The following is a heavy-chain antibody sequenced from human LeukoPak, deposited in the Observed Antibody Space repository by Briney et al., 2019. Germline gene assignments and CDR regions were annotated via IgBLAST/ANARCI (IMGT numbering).Heavy chain of an antibody. V-gene: IGHV3-53*01. CDR3: ARMGDYYYYYGMDV. CDR1: GFTVSSNY. CDR2: IYSGGST. Sequence: GGSLRLSCAASGFTVSSNYMSWVRQAPGKGLEWVSVIYSGGSTYYADSVKGRFTISRDNSKNTLYLQMNSLRAEDTAVCYCARMGDYYYYYGMDVWGQGTTVTVSS. J-gene: IGHJ6*02. D-gene: IGHD3-16*01.